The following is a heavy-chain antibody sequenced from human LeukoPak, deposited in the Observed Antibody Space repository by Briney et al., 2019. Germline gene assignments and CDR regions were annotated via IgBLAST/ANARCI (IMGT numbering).Heavy chain of an antibody. Sequence: SVKVSCKASGGTFSSYATSWVRQAPGQGLEWMGGIIPIFGTANYAQKFQGRVTITADESTSTAYMELSSLRSEDTAVYYCARGYQLPGMDVWGQGTTVTVSS. D-gene: IGHD2-2*01. J-gene: IGHJ6*02. V-gene: IGHV1-69*01. CDR3: ARGYQLPGMDV. CDR1: GGTFSSYA. CDR2: IIPIFGTA.